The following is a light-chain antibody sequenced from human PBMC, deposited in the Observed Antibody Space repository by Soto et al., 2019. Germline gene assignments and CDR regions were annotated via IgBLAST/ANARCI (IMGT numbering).Light chain of an antibody. J-gene: IGKJ2*01. CDR1: PSVSSSY. Sequence: EIVLTQSPGTLSLSPGERATLSCRASPSVSSSYLAWYQQKPGQAPRLLIYGASSRATGIPDRFSGSGSGTDFTITISRLEPEVFAVYYYQQYGSSPGYTFGQGTKLEIK. CDR3: QQYGSSPGYT. CDR2: GAS. V-gene: IGKV3-20*01.